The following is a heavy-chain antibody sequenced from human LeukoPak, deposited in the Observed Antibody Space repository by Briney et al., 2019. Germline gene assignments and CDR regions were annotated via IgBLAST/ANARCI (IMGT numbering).Heavy chain of an antibody. V-gene: IGHV1-2*02. D-gene: IGHD6-13*01. CDR3: ARVQSIAAAGTSGY. CDR1: GYTFTGYY. Sequence: ASVKVSCKASGYTFTGYYMHWVRQAPGQGLEWMGWINPNSGGTSYAQKFQGRVTLTRDTSISTAYMELSRLRSDDTAVYYCARVQSIAAAGTSGYWGQGTLVTVSS. J-gene: IGHJ4*02. CDR2: INPNSGGT.